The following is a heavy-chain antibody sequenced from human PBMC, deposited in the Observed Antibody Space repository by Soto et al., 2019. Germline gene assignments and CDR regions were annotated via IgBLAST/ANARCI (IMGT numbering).Heavy chain of an antibody. V-gene: IGHV3-30*18. Sequence: PGGSLRLSCAASGFTFSSYGMHWVRQAPGKGLEWVAVISYDGSNKYYADSVKGRFTISRDNSKNTLYLQMNSLRAEDTAVYYCAKMYYYGITDYYGMDVWGQGTTVTVSS. CDR1: GFTFSSYG. CDR2: ISYDGSNK. J-gene: IGHJ6*02. D-gene: IGHD3-10*01. CDR3: AKMYYYGITDYYGMDV.